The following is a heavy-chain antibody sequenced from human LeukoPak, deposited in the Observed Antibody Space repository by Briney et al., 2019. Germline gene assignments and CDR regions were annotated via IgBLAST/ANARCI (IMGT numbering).Heavy chain of an antibody. Sequence: ASVKVSCKASGYTFTSYDINWVRQATGQGLEWMGWMNPNSGNTGYAQKFQGRVTITRNTSISTAYMELSSLRSEDTAVYYCARIRIVGATEFDYWGQGTLVTVSS. J-gene: IGHJ4*02. D-gene: IGHD1-26*01. V-gene: IGHV1-8*03. CDR1: GYTFTSYD. CDR3: ARIRIVGATEFDY. CDR2: MNPNSGNT.